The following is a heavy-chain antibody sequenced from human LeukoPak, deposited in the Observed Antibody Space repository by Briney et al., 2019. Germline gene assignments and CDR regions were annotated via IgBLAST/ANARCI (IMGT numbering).Heavy chain of an antibody. CDR1: GFTFSSYS. Sequence: GGSLRLSCAASGFTFSSYSMNWVRQAPGKGLEWVSSISSSSSYIYYADSVKGRFTISRGNAKNSLYLQMNSLRAEDTAVYYCARVGAGYYGSGSPYYYGMDVWGQGTTVTVSS. CDR2: ISSSSSYI. J-gene: IGHJ6*02. V-gene: IGHV3-21*01. CDR3: ARVGAGYYGSGSPYYYGMDV. D-gene: IGHD3-10*01.